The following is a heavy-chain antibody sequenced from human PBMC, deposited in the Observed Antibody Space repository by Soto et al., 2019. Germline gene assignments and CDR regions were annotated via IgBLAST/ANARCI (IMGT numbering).Heavy chain of an antibody. CDR2: ISAYNGNT. J-gene: IGHJ4*02. CDR3: ARVERTTMRRSDF. V-gene: IGHV1-18*01. D-gene: IGHD1-1*01. Sequence: QVQLVQSGAELKKPGTSVRVSCKASGYDFINYGFNWVRQAPGQGLEWMGWISAYNGNTNYARNLQGRVTMTTDTETSTAYMELGSLRYDDTAVYYCARVERTTMRRSDFWGQGTLVTVSS. CDR1: GYDFINYG.